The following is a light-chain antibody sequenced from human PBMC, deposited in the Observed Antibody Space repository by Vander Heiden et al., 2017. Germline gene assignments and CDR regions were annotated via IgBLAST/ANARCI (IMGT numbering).Light chain of an antibody. CDR3: CADAGRDNYV. V-gene: IGLV2-11*01. Sequence: QSALTQPRSVSVSPGPSVTISCPGTSSDVAFYNYVSWYQQHTGKAHKLMIYDVSKRPAGVPDRFSGSKSDNTASLTISGLQADEEAEYYCCADAGRDNYVFGTGTKVAVL. CDR2: DVS. J-gene: IGLJ1*01. CDR1: SSDVAFYNY.